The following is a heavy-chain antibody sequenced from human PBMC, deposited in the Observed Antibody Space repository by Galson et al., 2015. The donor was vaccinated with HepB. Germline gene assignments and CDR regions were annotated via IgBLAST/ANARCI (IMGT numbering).Heavy chain of an antibody. D-gene: IGHD6-19*01. V-gene: IGHV3-23*01. CDR3: ARAGIKQWLMGDAFDM. J-gene: IGHJ3*02. CDR2: ISGTGDST. Sequence: SLRLSCAASRFTFSSYVMSWVRQAPGKGLEWVSVISGTGDSTYYADFVKGRFTISRDNSKNTLYLQMNSLRVEDTAVYYCARAGIKQWLMGDAFDMWGQGTMVTVSS. CDR1: RFTFSSYV.